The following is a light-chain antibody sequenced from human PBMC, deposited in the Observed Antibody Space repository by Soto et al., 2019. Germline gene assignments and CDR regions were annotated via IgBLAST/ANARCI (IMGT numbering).Light chain of an antibody. CDR2: GVN. CDR3: CSSGGSPTYV. V-gene: IGLV2-23*02. CDR1: SSNVGSYKL. J-gene: IGLJ1*01. Sequence: QSALTRPASVSGSPGQSITISCTGTSSNVGSYKLVSWYQQHPGKAPKLMIFGVNKRPSGVSNRFSGSKSGNTASLTISGLKVEDEADYYCCSSGGSPTYVFGTGTKGTVL.